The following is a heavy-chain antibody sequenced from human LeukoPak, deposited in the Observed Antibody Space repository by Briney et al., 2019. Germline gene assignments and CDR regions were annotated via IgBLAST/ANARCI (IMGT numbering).Heavy chain of an antibody. Sequence: GGSLTLSCAPSGFTFSTYSMHWVRQAPARGLEWVSYVSPSGGAIFYADSVKGRLTISRDNAKNSLYLQMNSLRDEDTAVYYCARTRTFDYWGQGTLVTVSS. V-gene: IGHV3-48*02. CDR3: ARTRTFDY. CDR2: VSPSGGAI. CDR1: GFTFSTYS. J-gene: IGHJ4*02.